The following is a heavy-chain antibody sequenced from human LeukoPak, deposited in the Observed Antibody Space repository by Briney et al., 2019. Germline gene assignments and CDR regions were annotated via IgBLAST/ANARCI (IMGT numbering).Heavy chain of an antibody. CDR3: ARADHYDYVWGSYRSFDY. D-gene: IGHD3-16*02. CDR2: ISSSGSTI. Sequence: GGSLRLSCAASGFTSSSYEMNWVRQAPGKGLEWVSYISSSGSTIYYADSVKGRFTISRDNAKNSLYLQMNSLRAEDTAVYYCARADHYDYVWGSYRSFDYWGQGTLVTVSS. V-gene: IGHV3-48*03. CDR1: GFTSSSYE. J-gene: IGHJ4*02.